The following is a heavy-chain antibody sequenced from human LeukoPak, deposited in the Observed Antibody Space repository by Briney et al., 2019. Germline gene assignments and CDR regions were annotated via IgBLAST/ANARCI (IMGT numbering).Heavy chain of an antibody. Sequence: ASVKVSCKASGYTFTSYYMHWVRQAPGQGLEWMGIINPSGGSTSYAQKFQGRVTMTRDMSTSTVYMELSSLRSEDTAVYYCARDRGGRSSSPYWYFDLLGRCNLVTVSS. V-gene: IGHV1-46*01. CDR3: ARDRGGRSSSPYWYFDL. CDR2: INPSGGST. CDR1: GYTFTSYY. D-gene: IGHD6-13*01. J-gene: IGHJ2*01.